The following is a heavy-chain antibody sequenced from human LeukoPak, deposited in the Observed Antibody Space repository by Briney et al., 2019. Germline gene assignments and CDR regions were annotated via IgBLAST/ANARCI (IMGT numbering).Heavy chain of an antibody. J-gene: IGHJ6*04. CDR3: ARVSAIIGVVPAVGLDV. V-gene: IGHV1-2*02. Sequence: ASVKVSCKASGGTFSSYAISWVRQAPGQGLEWMGWINPNSGGTNYAQKFQGRVTMTRDTSISTAYMELSRLRSDDTAVYYCARVSAIIGVVPAVGLDVWGKGTTVTVSS. CDR2: INPNSGGT. D-gene: IGHD2-2*01. CDR1: GGTFSSYA.